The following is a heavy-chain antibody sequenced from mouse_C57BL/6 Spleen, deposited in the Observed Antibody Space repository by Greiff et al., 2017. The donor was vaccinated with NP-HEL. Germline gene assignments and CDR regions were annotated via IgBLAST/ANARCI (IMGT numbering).Heavy chain of an antibody. D-gene: IGHD2-10*01. J-gene: IGHJ3*01. Sequence: EVKLVESGGGLLKPGGSLNLSCPASGFTFSSYAMSWVRQTPEKRLEWVATISDGGSYTYYPDNVKGRFTISRDNAKNNLYLQMSHLKSEDTAMYYCARSYSWGQGTLVTVSA. CDR2: ISDGGSYT. CDR3: ARSYS. V-gene: IGHV5-4*03. CDR1: GFTFSSYA.